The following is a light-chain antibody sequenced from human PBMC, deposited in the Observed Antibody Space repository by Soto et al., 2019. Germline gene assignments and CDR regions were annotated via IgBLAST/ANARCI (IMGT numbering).Light chain of an antibody. CDR2: AAS. J-gene: IGKJ2*01. CDR1: QSISSSY. CDR3: QQYGSSSYT. V-gene: IGKV3-20*01. Sequence: EIVLTQSPGTLSLSPGERATLSCRASQSISSSYLAWYQQKPGQAPRLLIYAASSRATGIPDRFSGSGSGTDFTLTIRRLQPEDFALYYCQQYGSSSYTFGQGTQLVI.